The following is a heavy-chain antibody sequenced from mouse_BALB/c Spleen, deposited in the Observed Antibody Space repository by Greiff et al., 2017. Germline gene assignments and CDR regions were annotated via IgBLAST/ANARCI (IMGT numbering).Heavy chain of an antibody. CDR3: ARGNYGYPYAMDY. J-gene: IGHJ4*01. CDR2: IYPGNVNT. D-gene: IGHD2-2*01. Sequence: VQLQQSGPELVKPGASVRISCKASGYTFTSYYIHWVKQRPGQGLEWIGWIYPGNVNTKYNEKFKGKATLTADKSSSTAYMQLSSLTSEDSAVYFCARGNYGYPYAMDYWGQGTSVTVSS. V-gene: IGHV1S56*01. CDR1: GYTFTSYY.